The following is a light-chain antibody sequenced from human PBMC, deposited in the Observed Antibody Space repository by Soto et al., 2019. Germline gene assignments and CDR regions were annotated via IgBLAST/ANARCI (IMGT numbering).Light chain of an antibody. CDR2: WAS. J-gene: IGKJ3*01. Sequence: DIVMTQSPASLAVSLGERATLNCKSSQSVVYNSNSQNYLAWYQQKPGQPPKLLIYWASTRESGVPDRFSGSGSATNFNLTISSLQTEDVAVYYCQQYHSTPFTFGPGTKVDVK. CDR1: QSVVYNSNSQNY. V-gene: IGKV4-1*01. CDR3: QQYHSTPFT.